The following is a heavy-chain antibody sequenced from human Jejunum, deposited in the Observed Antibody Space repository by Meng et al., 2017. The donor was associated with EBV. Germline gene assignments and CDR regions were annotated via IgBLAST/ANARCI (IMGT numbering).Heavy chain of an antibody. J-gene: IGHJ4*02. D-gene: IGHD1/OR15-1a*01. V-gene: IGHV3-53*01. CDR1: GFIVSGHY. CDR3: VRGPWNN. CDR2: IYTDGST. Sequence: EVQVLESGGGLIHPGGCLRLSCAASGFIVSGHYMSWVRQAPGKGLEWVSVIYTDGSTYYADSVKGRFTISRDNSKNTLFIQMNNLRVDDTAVYYCVRGPWNNWGQGTLVTVSS.